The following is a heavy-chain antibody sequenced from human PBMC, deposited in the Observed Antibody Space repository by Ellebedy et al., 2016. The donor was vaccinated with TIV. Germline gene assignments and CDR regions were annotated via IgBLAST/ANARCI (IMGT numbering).Heavy chain of an antibody. V-gene: IGHV3-23*01. J-gene: IGHJ4*02. CDR2: ISGSGGST. CDR1: GFTFSSYA. CDR3: ASSGDPGV. D-gene: IGHD4-17*01. Sequence: GESLKISCAASGFTFSSYAMSWVRQAPGKGLEWVSAISGSGGSTYYADSVKGRFTVSRDNSKNTLYLQMNSLRAEDTAVYYCASSGDPGVWGQGTLVTVSS.